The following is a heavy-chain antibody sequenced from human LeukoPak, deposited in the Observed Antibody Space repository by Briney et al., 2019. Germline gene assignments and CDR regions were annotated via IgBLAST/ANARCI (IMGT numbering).Heavy chain of an antibody. CDR3: ARGGYDILTGLYYYYYGMDV. J-gene: IGHJ6*02. CDR2: MNPNSGNT. Sequence: GASVKVSCKASGYTFTSYDINWVRQATGQGLEWMGWMNPNSGNTGYAQKFQGRVTMTRNTSISTAYMELSSLRSEDTAVYYCARGGYDILTGLYYYYYGMDVWGQGTTVTVSS. V-gene: IGHV1-8*01. CDR1: GYTFTSYD. D-gene: IGHD3-9*01.